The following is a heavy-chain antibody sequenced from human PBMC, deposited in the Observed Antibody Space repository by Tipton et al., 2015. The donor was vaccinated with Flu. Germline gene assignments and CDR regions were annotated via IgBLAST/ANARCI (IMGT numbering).Heavy chain of an antibody. D-gene: IGHD1-7*01. Sequence: LSLTCAVYGGSFSGYYWSWVRQAPGKGLEWVSAISGSGGSTYYADSVKGRFTISRDNSKNTLYLQMNSLRAEDTAVYYCARHGGVNWNYGFGLWGNFDYWGQGTLVTVSS. CDR2: ISGSGGST. V-gene: IGHV3-23*01. CDR3: ARHGGVNWNYGFGLWGNFDY. J-gene: IGHJ4*02. CDR1: GGSFSGYY.